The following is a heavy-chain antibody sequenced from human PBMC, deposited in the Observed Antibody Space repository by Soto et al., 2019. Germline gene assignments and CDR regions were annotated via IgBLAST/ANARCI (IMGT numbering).Heavy chain of an antibody. D-gene: IGHD3-3*01. Sequence: ASVKVSCKASGYTFTSYGISWVRQAPGQGLEWMGWISAYNGNTNYAQKLQGRVTMTTDTSTSTAYMELSSLRSEDTAVYYCARGWSGYYTPPYYYYGIDVWGQGTTVTVSS. J-gene: IGHJ6*02. CDR2: ISAYNGNT. V-gene: IGHV1-18*01. CDR1: GYTFTSYG. CDR3: ARGWSGYYTPPYYYYGIDV.